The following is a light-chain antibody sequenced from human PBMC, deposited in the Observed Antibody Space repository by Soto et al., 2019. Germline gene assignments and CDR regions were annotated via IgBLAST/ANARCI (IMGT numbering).Light chain of an antibody. CDR3: SSYTSSSTYVV. CDR2: DVS. J-gene: IGLJ2*01. CDR1: GSDVGGYNY. V-gene: IGLV2-14*01. Sequence: QSALTQPASVSGSPGQSITISCTGTGSDVGGYNYVSWYQQHPGKAPKLMIYDVSNRPSGFSNRFSGSKSGNTASLTISGLQAEDEADYYCSSYTSSSTYVVFGGGTKLTVL.